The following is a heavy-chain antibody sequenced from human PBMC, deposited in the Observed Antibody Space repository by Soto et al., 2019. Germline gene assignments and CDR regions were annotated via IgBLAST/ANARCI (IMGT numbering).Heavy chain of an antibody. CDR2: IYYSGST. J-gene: IGHJ5*02. CDR3: AVHDTPP. CDR1: DGSISSSSYY. D-gene: IGHD3-22*01. V-gene: IGHV4-39*01. Sequence: PSETLSHTCPVSDGSISSSSYYWGWISQPPGKGVEWIGSIYYSGSTYYNPSLKSRVTISVDTSKKQFSLKLSSVTAADTAVYYCAVHDTPPWGQGTLVTV.